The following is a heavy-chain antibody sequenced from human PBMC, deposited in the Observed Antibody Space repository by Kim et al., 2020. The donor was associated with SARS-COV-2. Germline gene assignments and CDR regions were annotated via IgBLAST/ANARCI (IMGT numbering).Heavy chain of an antibody. CDR3: ARDGVGGTMVRGVIIKETNWFDT. D-gene: IGHD3-10*01. Sequence: SVKVSCKASGGTFSSYAISWVRQAPGQGLEWIGGIIPIFGTANYAQKFQGRVTITADESTSTAYMELSSLRSEDTAVYYCARDGVGGTMVRGVIIKETNWFDTWGQGTLVTVSS. J-gene: IGHJ5*02. CDR2: IIPIFGTA. V-gene: IGHV1-69*13. CDR1: GGTFSSYA.